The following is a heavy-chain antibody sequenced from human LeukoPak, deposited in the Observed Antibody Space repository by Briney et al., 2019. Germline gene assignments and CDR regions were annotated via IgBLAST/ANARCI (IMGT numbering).Heavy chain of an antibody. V-gene: IGHV1-2*02. CDR1: GYTFTGYY. Sequence: ASVKVSCKASGYTFTGYYMHWVRQAPGQGLEWMGWINPNSGGTNYAQKFQGRVTMTRDTSISTAYMELSRLRYDDTAVYYCARDVALLGATVTTEWVDYWGQGTLVTVSS. J-gene: IGHJ4*02. D-gene: IGHD4-17*01. CDR2: INPNSGGT. CDR3: ARDVALLGATVTTEWVDY.